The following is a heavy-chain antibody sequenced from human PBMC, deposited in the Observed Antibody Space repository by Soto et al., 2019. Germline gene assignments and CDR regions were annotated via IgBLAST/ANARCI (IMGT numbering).Heavy chain of an antibody. CDR1: GLTFSSSA. CDR2: ISGSGGST. D-gene: IGHD5-18*01. V-gene: IGHV3-23*01. CDR3: AKISDYSYGSTGSYFDY. J-gene: IGHJ4*02. Sequence: PGGSLRLSCAASGLTFSSSAMSWVRQAPGKGLEWVSDISGSGGSTYYADSVKGRFTISRDNSKNTLYLQMNSLRAEDTAVYYCAKISDYSYGSTGSYFDYWGQGTLVTVSS.